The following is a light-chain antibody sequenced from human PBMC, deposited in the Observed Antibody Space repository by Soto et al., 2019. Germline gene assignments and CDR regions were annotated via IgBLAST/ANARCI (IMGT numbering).Light chain of an antibody. CDR1: NIGAYNY. J-gene: IGLJ2*01. CDR2: DVT. V-gene: IGLV2-11*01. CDR3: CSFAGL. Sequence: QSALTQPRSVSGSPGQSVAISCTGTNIGAYNYVSWYQQYPGKAPKLMIYDVTKRPSGVPDRFSGSKSGNPASLTISGLQDEDEADYYCCSFAGLFGGGTKLTVL.